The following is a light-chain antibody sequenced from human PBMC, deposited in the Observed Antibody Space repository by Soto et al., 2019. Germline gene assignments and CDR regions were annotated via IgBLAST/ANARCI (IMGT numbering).Light chain of an antibody. CDR3: QQRSDWPPFT. CDR1: QSVSSY. V-gene: IGKV3-11*01. Sequence: EIVLTQSPATLSLSPGERATLSCSASQSVSSYLAWYQQKPGQAPRLLIYDASNRATGIPARFSGSGSGTDFTLTISSLEPEDSAVYYCQQRSDWPPFTFGPGTKVEIK. CDR2: DAS. J-gene: IGKJ3*01.